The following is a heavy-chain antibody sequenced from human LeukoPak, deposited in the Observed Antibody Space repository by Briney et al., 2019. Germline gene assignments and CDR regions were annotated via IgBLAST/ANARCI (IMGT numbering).Heavy chain of an antibody. Sequence: PGGSLRLSCAASGFTFSSYGTHWVRQAPGKGLEWVALIWYDGSNKYHADSVKGRFTISRDNSKNTVYLQMNSLRAEDTAVYYCARGFKHYYDSSGYYYYFDYWGQGTLVTVSS. CDR3: ARGFKHYYDSSGYYYYFDY. V-gene: IGHV3-33*01. CDR2: IWYDGSNK. CDR1: GFTFSSYG. J-gene: IGHJ4*02. D-gene: IGHD3-22*01.